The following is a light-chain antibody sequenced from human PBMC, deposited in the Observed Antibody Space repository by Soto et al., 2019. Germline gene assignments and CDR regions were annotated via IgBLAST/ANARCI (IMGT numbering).Light chain of an antibody. Sequence: IVWTQSPSSLSSSPGEAATLSCRASESVAISYLAWYQQKPGQAPRLLIYGASRRATGIPDRFSGSGSGTDFTLTISRVEPEYFAEYYCQQYVSSPTFGQGTRLEIK. CDR1: ESVAISY. J-gene: IGKJ5*01. CDR2: GAS. CDR3: QQYVSSPT. V-gene: IGKV3-20*01.